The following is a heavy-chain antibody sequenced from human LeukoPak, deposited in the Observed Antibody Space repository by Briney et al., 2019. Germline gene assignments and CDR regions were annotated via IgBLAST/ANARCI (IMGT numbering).Heavy chain of an antibody. D-gene: IGHD1-14*01. Sequence: GRFLRLSCAASGFAFSIYGMHWVRQAPGKGLEWVAVISSDGREEDYADSVRGRFTISRDNSRDTLYLQMSSLRPEDAAVYYCRAATKNRGYYFDYWGQGTLVTVSS. V-gene: IGHV3-30*03. CDR2: ISSDGREE. CDR1: GFAFSIYG. J-gene: IGHJ4*02. CDR3: RAATKNRGYYFDY.